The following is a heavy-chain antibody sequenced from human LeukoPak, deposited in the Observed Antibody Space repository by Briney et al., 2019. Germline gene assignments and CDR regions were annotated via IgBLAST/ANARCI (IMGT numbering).Heavy chain of an antibody. CDR3: ARTKSSSWHDAFDI. D-gene: IGHD6-13*01. J-gene: IGHJ3*02. CDR2: INPNSDVT. Sequence: GASVKVSCKASGYTFTDYSIHWVRQAPGQGLEWMGWINPNSDVTNYAQKFQGRVTMTRDTSISTAYMELTRLRSDDAAVYYCARTKSSSWHDAFDIWGQGTMVTVSS. V-gene: IGHV1-2*02. CDR1: GYTFTDYS.